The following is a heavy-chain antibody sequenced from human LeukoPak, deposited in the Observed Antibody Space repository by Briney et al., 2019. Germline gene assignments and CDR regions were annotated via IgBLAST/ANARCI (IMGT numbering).Heavy chain of an antibody. V-gene: IGHV4-34*01. CDR3: ARFKRAGGWSYFDY. D-gene: IGHD6-19*01. Sequence: SETLSLTCAVYGGSFSGYYWSWIRQPPGKGLEWIGEINHSGSTNYNPSLKSRVTISVDTSKNQFSLKLTSVTAADTAMFYCARFKRAGGWSYFDYWGLGTLVTVSS. CDR2: INHSGST. J-gene: IGHJ4*02. CDR1: GGSFSGYY.